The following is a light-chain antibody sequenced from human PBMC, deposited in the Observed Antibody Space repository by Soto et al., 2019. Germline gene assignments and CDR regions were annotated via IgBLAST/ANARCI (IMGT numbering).Light chain of an antibody. V-gene: IGKV3-11*01. CDR3: QQRRNWPLT. J-gene: IGKJ5*01. Sequence: EIVLTQSPATLSLSPGKRATLSCRASQSVDRYLAWYQQKPGQAPRLLIYDASNRATGIPARFSGSGSGTDFTLTISSLEPEDFALYYCQQRRNWPLTFGQGTRLEIK. CDR2: DAS. CDR1: QSVDRY.